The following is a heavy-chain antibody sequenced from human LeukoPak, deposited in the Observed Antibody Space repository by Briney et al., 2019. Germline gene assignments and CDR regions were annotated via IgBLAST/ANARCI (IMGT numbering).Heavy chain of an antibody. J-gene: IGHJ5*02. CDR2: INPNSGGT. CDR3: ASGRNYEEYNWFDP. CDR1: GYTFTGYY. D-gene: IGHD1-7*01. Sequence: GASVKVSCKASGYTFTGYYMHWVRQAPGQGLEWMGWINPNSGGTNYAQKFQGWVTMTRDTSISTAYMELSRLRSDDTAVYYCASGRNYEEYNWFDPWGQGTLVTVSS. V-gene: IGHV1-2*04.